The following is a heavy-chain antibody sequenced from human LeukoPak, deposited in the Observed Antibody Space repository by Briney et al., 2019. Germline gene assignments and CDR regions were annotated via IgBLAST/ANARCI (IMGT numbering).Heavy chain of an antibody. D-gene: IGHD4-23*01. J-gene: IGHJ4*02. V-gene: IGHV3-11*01. CDR2: ISSSGGTI. CDR1: GFTFSDYY. CDR3: VTGWVTKGYFDN. Sequence: GGSLRLSCAASGFTFSDYYMSWIRQAPGKGLEWVSYISSSGGTIYYADSVKGRFTISRDNAKNSLYLQMNSLRAEDTAVYYCVTGWVTKGYFDNWGQGTLVTVSS.